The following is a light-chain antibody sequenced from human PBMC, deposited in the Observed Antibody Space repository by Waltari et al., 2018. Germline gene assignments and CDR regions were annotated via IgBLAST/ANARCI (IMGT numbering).Light chain of an antibody. CDR3: QQGNDFPLT. CDR2: AAS. Sequence: DIQMTQSPSSVSASVGDRVTITCRASRAITNYVNWYQQRPGLAPKLLIYAASTLQGGVPTRFSGSGSGTDFTLTISSLQIEDFATYYCQQGNDFPLTFGGGTKVEI. J-gene: IGKJ4*01. V-gene: IGKV1-39*01. CDR1: RAITNY.